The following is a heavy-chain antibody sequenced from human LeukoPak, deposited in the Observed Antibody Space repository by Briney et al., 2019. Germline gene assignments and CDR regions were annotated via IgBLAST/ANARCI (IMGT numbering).Heavy chain of an antibody. CDR2: IIPIFGTA. CDR3: ATSSTTVTTFQLPSDY. Sequence: GASVKVSCKASGGTFSSYAISWVRQAPGQGLEWMGGIIPIFGTANYAQKFQGRVTITTDESTSTAYMELSSLRSEDTAVYYCATSSTTVTTFQLPSDYWGQGTLVTVSS. D-gene: IGHD4-17*01. CDR1: GGTFSSYA. J-gene: IGHJ4*02. V-gene: IGHV1-69*05.